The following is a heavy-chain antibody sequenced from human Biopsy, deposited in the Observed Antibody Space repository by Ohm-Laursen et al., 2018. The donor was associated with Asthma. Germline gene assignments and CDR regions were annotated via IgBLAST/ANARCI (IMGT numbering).Heavy chain of an antibody. CDR1: GFTFSNYY. D-gene: IGHD2-8*02. V-gene: IGHV3-30*03. J-gene: IGHJ4*02. Sequence: SLRLSCAASGFTFSNYYMNWVRQAPGKGLEWVAVILNDGNNKYYADSVKGRFTISRDNSKNTLYLQMNSLRAEDTAVYYCARDWKGYCTGGVCYPDYWGQGTLVTVSS. CDR2: ILNDGNNK. CDR3: ARDWKGYCTGGVCYPDY.